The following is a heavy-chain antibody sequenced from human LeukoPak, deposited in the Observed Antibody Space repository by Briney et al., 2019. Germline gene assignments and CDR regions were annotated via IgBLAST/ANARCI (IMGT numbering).Heavy chain of an antibody. J-gene: IGHJ4*02. CDR2: ISSNSSYI. Sequence: GGSLRLSCAASGFTFSTYSMNWVRQVPGKGLEWVSSISSNSSYIYYADSVKGRFTISRDNARNSLYLQMNSLRAEDTAVYYCARDLPLWFGESRGPFDYWGQGTLVPVSS. CDR3: ARDLPLWFGESRGPFDY. CDR1: GFTFSTYS. D-gene: IGHD3-10*01. V-gene: IGHV3-21*01.